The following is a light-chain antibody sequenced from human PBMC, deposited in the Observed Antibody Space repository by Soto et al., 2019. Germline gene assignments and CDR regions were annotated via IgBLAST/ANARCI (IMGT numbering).Light chain of an antibody. CDR3: QQYGSSPYT. J-gene: IGKJ2*01. CDR2: GAS. CDR1: QGVSNSY. Sequence: EIVLTQSPGTLSLSPGERATLSCRASQGVSNSYLAWYQQKPGQAPRLLIYGASSGATGIPDRFSGSGSGTDFTLTISRLEPEEFAVYYCQQYGSSPYTFGQGTKVDIK. V-gene: IGKV3-20*01.